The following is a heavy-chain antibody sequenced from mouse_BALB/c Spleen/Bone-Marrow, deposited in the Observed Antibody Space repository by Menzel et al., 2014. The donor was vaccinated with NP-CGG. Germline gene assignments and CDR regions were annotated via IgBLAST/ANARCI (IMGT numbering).Heavy chain of an antibody. J-gene: IGHJ2*01. CDR1: GFTFSSYY. D-gene: IGHD1-1*02. Sequence: VKLVESGGGLVTLGGSLKFSCAASGFTFSSYYLSWVRQTPEKRLELVAAINRDGGLTFYPDTVKGRFTISRDNANNTLYLQVSSLKSEDTALYYCARRELRWSFFDYLVQSTTLTVSS. CDR2: INRDGGLT. V-gene: IGHV5-6-2*01. CDR3: ARRELRWSFFDY.